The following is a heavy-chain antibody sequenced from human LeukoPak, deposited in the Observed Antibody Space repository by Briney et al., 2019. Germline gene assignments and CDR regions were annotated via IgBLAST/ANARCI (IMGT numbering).Heavy chain of an antibody. D-gene: IGHD4-17*01. V-gene: IGHV3-21*01. Sequence: GGSLRLSCAPSGFTFSSYSMNWVRHAPGKGLEWVSSISSSSSYIYYADSVKVRFTISRDNAKNSLYLQMNSLRAEDTAVYYCARDTNYGDYVIDYWGQGSLVTVCS. J-gene: IGHJ4*02. CDR1: GFTFSSYS. CDR2: ISSSSSYI. CDR3: ARDTNYGDYVIDY.